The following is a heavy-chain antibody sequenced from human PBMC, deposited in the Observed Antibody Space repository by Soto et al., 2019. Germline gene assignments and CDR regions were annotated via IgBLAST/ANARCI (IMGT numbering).Heavy chain of an antibody. CDR2: IYYSGST. V-gene: IGHV4-59*02. Sequence: SETLSLTCTVSGDSVSGYYWTWIRQIPGKTLEWIGYIYYSGSTNYNPSLKSRVTISVDKSKNQFSLKLSSVTAADTAVYYCARAYGYYFDYWGQGTLVTVSS. D-gene: IGHD4-17*01. J-gene: IGHJ4*02. CDR3: ARAYGYYFDY. CDR1: GDSVSGYY.